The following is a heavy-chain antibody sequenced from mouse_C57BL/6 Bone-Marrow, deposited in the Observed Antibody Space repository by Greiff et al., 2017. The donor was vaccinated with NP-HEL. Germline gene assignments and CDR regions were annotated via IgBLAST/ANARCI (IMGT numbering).Heavy chain of an antibody. CDR2: IYPSDSET. V-gene: IGHV1-61*01. Sequence: VQLQQPGAELVRPGSSVKLSCKASGYTFTSYWMDWVKQRPGQGLEWIGNIYPSDSETHYNQKFKDKATLTVDKSSSTAYMQLSSLTSEDSAVYYCARGLWLRQRFAYWGQGTLVTVSA. J-gene: IGHJ3*01. D-gene: IGHD2-2*01. CDR3: ARGLWLRQRFAY. CDR1: GYTFTSYW.